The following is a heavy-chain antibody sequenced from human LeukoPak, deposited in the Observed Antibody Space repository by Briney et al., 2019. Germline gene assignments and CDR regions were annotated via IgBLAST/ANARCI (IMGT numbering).Heavy chain of an antibody. V-gene: IGHV1-2*02. CDR2: INPNSGGT. CDR3: ARYYYGSGSYVPH. Sequence: GASVKVSCKASGYTFTGYYMHWVRQAPGQGLEWMGWINPNSGGTNYAQKFQGRVTMTRDTSISTAYMELSRLRSDDTAVYHCARYYYGSGSYVPHWGQGTLVAVSS. CDR1: GYTFTGYY. J-gene: IGHJ4*02. D-gene: IGHD3-10*01.